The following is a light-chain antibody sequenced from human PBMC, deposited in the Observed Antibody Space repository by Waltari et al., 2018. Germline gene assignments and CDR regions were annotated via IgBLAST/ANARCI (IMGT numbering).Light chain of an antibody. Sequence: QSALTQPASVSGSPGQSITISCTGTSSDVGGYNYVSWYQQPPGKAPKLIIYDVSNRPSGVSNRFSGSKSGNTASLTISGLQAEDEADYYCSSYTSSSYVVFGGGTKLTVL. CDR1: SSDVGGYNY. CDR2: DVS. V-gene: IGLV2-14*03. J-gene: IGLJ2*01. CDR3: SSYTSSSYVV.